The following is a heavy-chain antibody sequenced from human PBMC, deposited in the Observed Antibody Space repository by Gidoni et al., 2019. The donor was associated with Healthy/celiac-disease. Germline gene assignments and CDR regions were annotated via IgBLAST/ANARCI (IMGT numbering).Heavy chain of an antibody. D-gene: IGHD2-15*01. V-gene: IGHV3-21*01. J-gene: IGHJ6*02. CDR3: AREWCSGGREVCNYYYGMDV. CDR1: GFTFSSYS. Sequence: EVQLVESGGGLVKPGGSLRLSCAASGFTFSSYSMNWVRQAPGKGLEWVSSISSSSSYIYYADSVKGRFTISRDNAKNSLYLQMNSLRAEDTAVYYCAREWCSGGREVCNYYYGMDVWGQGTTVTVSS. CDR2: ISSSSSYI.